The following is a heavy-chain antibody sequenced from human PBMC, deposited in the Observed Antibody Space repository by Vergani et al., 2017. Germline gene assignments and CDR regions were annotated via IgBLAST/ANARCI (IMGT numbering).Heavy chain of an antibody. Sequence: QVQLQESGPGLVKPPGTLSLTCAVSGDSFRSNKWWTWVHQSPGKTLEWIGEISHSGSTNYNPSLKGRVTLSLDTGKNQFSLRLSSVTAADTAVYYCARDPKSYCRGGSCCSVWGAFDCWVRGTTVTVSS. D-gene: IGHD2-15*01. J-gene: IGHJ3*01. CDR3: ARDPKSYCRGGSCCSVWGAFDC. CDR2: ISHSGST. V-gene: IGHV4-4*03. CDR1: GDSFRSNKW.